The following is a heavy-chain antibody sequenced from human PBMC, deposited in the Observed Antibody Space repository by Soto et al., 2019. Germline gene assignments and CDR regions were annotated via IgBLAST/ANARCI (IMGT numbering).Heavy chain of an antibody. D-gene: IGHD1-7*01. Sequence: HVQLQESGPGLVKPSQTLSLTCTVSGGSISSGDYYWVWIRQPPGKGLEWIGYIYYSGSAYYNPSLKSRLTISVDTSKNQFSLNLSSVTAADTAVYYCAGGGPGPGQTLYNWNYVGHTDSWGQGTLVTVSS. CDR2: IYYSGSA. CDR3: AGGGPGPGQTLYNWNYVGHTDS. J-gene: IGHJ4*02. V-gene: IGHV4-30-4*01. CDR1: GGSISSGDYY.